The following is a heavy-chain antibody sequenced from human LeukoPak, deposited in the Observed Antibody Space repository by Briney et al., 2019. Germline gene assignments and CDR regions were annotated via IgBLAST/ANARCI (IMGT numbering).Heavy chain of an antibody. CDR2: ISSSSTYI. J-gene: IGHJ3*02. V-gene: IGHV3-21*01. CDR3: ARDKDSGSYPGDAFDI. D-gene: IGHD1-26*01. CDR1: GFTFSSYS. Sequence: GGSLRLSCAASGFTFSSYSMNWVRQAPGKGLEWVSSISSSSTYIYYADSMKGRFTISRDNAKNSLYLQMNSLRAEDTAVYYCARDKDSGSYPGDAFDIWGQGTMVTVSS.